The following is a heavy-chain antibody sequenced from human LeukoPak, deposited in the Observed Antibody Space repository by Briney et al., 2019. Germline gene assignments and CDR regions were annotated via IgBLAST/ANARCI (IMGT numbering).Heavy chain of an antibody. D-gene: IGHD3-22*01. Sequence: GRSLRLSCAASGFTFDDYAMHWVRQAPGKGLEWVSGISWNSGSIGYADSVKGRFTISRDNAKNSLYLQMNSLRAEDTALYYCARKTSGYDYWGQGTLVTVSS. V-gene: IGHV3-9*01. CDR2: ISWNSGSI. J-gene: IGHJ4*02. CDR1: GFTFDDYA. CDR3: ARKTSGYDY.